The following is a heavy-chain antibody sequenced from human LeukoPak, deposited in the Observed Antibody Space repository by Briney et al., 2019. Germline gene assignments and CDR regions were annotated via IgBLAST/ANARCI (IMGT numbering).Heavy chain of an antibody. Sequence: GRSLRLSCAASGFTFTSYGKHWVRQAPGKGLEWVTYISYDGGYQYYADSVKGRFTISRDNSKNTVYLQLNSLTPEDTAVYYCAKDRRMMSPHYGMDVWGQGTTVTVSS. CDR1: GFTFTSYG. CDR2: ISYDGGYQ. D-gene: IGHD3-16*01. J-gene: IGHJ6*02. V-gene: IGHV3-30*18. CDR3: AKDRRMMSPHYGMDV.